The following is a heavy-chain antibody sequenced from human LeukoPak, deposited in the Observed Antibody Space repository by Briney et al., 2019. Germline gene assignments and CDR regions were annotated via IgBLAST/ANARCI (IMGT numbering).Heavy chain of an antibody. D-gene: IGHD1-26*01. V-gene: IGHV3-7*01. CDR1: GFTFSSYW. CDR2: IKQDGSEK. Sequence: GGSLRLSCAASGFTFSSYWMSWVRQAPGKGLEWVASIKQDGSEKYYVDSVKGRFTISRDNAKNSLYLQMNSLRAEDTAVYYCASEWELLNYFDYWGQGTLVTVSS. CDR3: ASEWELLNYFDY. J-gene: IGHJ4*02.